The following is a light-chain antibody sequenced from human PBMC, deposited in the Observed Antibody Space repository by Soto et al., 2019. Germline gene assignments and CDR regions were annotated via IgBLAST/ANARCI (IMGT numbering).Light chain of an antibody. CDR2: EVS. V-gene: IGLV2-23*02. CDR1: SSDVGSYNL. CDR3: CSLAGSRTFYV. Sequence: QSVLTQPASVSGSPGQSITISCTGTSSDVGSYNLVSWYQQHPGKAPKLMIYEVSKWPSGVSNRFSGSKSGNTASLTISGLQGEDGADYFCCSLAGSRTFYVFGTGTKLTVL. J-gene: IGLJ1*01.